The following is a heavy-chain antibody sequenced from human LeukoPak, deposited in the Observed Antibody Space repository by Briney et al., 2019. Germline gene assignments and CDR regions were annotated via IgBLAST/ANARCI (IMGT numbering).Heavy chain of an antibody. CDR3: ARGGQEPDLHYYYGMDV. V-gene: IGHV6-1*01. Sequence: SQTLSLTFAISGDSVSSNSAAWNWIRQSPSRGLEWLGRTYYRSKWYNDYAVSVKSRITINPDTSKNQFSLQLNSVTPEDTAVYYCARGGQEPDLHYYYGMDVWGQGTTVTVSS. D-gene: IGHD1-14*01. CDR2: TYYRSKWYN. CDR1: GDSVSSNSAA. J-gene: IGHJ6*02.